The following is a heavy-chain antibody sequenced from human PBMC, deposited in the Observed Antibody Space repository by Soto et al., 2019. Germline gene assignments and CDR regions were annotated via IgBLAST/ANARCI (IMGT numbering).Heavy chain of an antibody. J-gene: IGHJ6*03. CDR3: ARLGKRYSGYDCSGGSCYSLYYYYYYMDV. Sequence: ASVKVSCKASGYTFTSYDINWVRQATGQGLEWMGWMNPNSGNTGYAQKFQGRVTMTRNTSISTAYMELSSLRSEDTAVYYCARLGKRYSGYDCSGGSCYSLYYYYYYMDVWGKGTTVTVSS. V-gene: IGHV1-8*01. CDR2: MNPNSGNT. CDR1: GYTFTSYD. D-gene: IGHD2-15*01.